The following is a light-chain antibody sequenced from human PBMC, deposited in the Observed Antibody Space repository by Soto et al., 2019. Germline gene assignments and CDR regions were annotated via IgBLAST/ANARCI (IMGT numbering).Light chain of an antibody. CDR2: DAS. CDR1: QSISSW. J-gene: IGKJ2*01. Sequence: DIQMTQSPSTLSASVGDRVTITCRASQSISSWLAWYQQKPGKAPKLLIYDASSLESGVPSRFSGSGSGTEFTITISSLQPDDFATYYCQEYNSYSPYTVGQGTKLEIK. CDR3: QEYNSYSPYT. V-gene: IGKV1-5*01.